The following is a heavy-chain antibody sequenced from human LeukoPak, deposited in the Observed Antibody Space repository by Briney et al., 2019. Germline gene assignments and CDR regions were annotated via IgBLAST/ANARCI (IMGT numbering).Heavy chain of an antibody. CDR3: AKQWLVSSEVDY. V-gene: IGHV3-23*01. D-gene: IGHD6-19*01. J-gene: IGHJ4*02. CDR2: FTSSGRT. CDR1: GFTFSSYS. Sequence: GGSLRLSCVASGFTFSSYSMTWVRQTPGKGLEWVSTFTSSGRTYYADSVKGRFSISRDNSKHTLYLQMNSLRAEDTAVYYCAKQWLVSSEVDYWGQGTLVTVSS.